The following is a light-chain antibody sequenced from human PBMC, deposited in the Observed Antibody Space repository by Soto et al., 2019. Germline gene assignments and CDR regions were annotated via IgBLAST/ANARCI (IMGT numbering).Light chain of an antibody. CDR1: SNDVGSYNL. Sequence: QSALTQPASVSGSPGQSITISCTGTSNDVGSYNLVSWYQLHPGKAPKLMIYEGSKRPSGVSNRFSGSKSGNTASLTISGLQAEDEADYYCCSYAGSNTDVVFGGGTKVTVL. CDR3: CSYAGSNTDVV. V-gene: IGLV2-23*01. J-gene: IGLJ2*01. CDR2: EGS.